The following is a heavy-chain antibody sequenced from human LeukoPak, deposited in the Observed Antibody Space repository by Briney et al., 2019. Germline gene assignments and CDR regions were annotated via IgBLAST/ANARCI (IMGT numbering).Heavy chain of an antibody. Sequence: PGGSLRLSCAASGFTFGDYGLSWVRQAPGKGLEWVSGINWNGVGTGFADSVKGRFTISRDNAKNSPYLQMNSLRAEDTALYYCAILTRTPFDSWGQGTQVTVSS. CDR2: INWNGVGT. CDR1: GFTFGDYG. J-gene: IGHJ4*02. V-gene: IGHV3-20*04. CDR3: AILTRTPFDS. D-gene: IGHD1-7*01.